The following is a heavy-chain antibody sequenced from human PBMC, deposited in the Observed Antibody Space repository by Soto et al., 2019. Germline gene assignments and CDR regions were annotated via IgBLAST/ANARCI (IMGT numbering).Heavy chain of an antibody. Sequence: EVQLVESGGGLIPPGASLRRSCAASGFLVDSAYMTWVRQAPGKGLEWLSMINSDGSTLYAESVKGRFTISRDNSKNRLDLQMNSLRAEDTAMYYCARSGYSFAWGYWGQGTLVIVTS. V-gene: IGHV3-53*01. CDR1: GFLVDSAY. CDR2: INSDGST. D-gene: IGHD5-18*01. CDR3: ARSGYSFAWGY. J-gene: IGHJ4*02.